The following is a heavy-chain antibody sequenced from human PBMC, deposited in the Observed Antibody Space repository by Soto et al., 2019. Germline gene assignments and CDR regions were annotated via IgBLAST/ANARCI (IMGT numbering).Heavy chain of an antibody. CDR1: GYTFTGYY. D-gene: IGHD3-3*01. V-gene: IGHV1-2*02. CDR3: ARRDYDFWSGYALDY. CDR2: INPNSGGT. Sequence: QVQLVQSGAEVKKPGASVKVSCKASGYTFTGYYMHWVRQAPGQGLEWMGWINPNSGGTNYAQKFQGRVTMARDTSISTAYMELSRLRSDATAVYYCARRDYDFWSGYALDYWGQGTLVTVPS. J-gene: IGHJ4*02.